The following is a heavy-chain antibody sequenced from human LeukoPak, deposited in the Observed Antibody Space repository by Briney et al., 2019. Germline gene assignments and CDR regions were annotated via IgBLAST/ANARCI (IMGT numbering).Heavy chain of an antibody. J-gene: IGHJ3*02. D-gene: IGHD3-10*01. CDR1: GFTFSSYW. Sequence: GGSLRLSCAASGFTFSSYWMSWGRQAAGKGLEWVANIKQDGSEKYYVDSVKGRFTISRDNAKNSLYLQMNSLRAEDTAVYYCARATMVRGVIITLRAFDIWGQGTMVTVSS. CDR3: ARATMVRGVIITLRAFDI. CDR2: IKQDGSEK. V-gene: IGHV3-7*01.